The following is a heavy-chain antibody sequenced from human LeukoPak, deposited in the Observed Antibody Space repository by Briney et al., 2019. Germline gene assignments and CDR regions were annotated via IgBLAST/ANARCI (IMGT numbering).Heavy chain of an antibody. V-gene: IGHV3-23*01. Sequence: GGSLRLSCAASGFTFSSYAMSWVRQAPGKGLEWVSAISGSGGSTYYADSVKGRFTNSRDNSKNMLYLQMNSLRAEDTAVYYCAKESLRFYGMDVWGQGTTVTVSS. CDR2: ISGSGGST. J-gene: IGHJ6*02. CDR3: AKESLRFYGMDV. CDR1: GFTFSSYA. D-gene: IGHD4-17*01.